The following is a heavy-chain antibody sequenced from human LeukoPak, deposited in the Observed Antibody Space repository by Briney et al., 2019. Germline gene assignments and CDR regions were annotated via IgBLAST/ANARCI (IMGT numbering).Heavy chain of an antibody. CDR1: GFTFSSYA. CDR2: ISYDGSNK. D-gene: IGHD6-19*01. Sequence: GGSLRLSCAASGFTFSSYAMHWVRQAPGKGLEWVAVISYDGSNKYYADSVKGRFTISRDNSKSTLYLQMNSLRAEDTAVYYCARDGIAVAGTGFDYWGQGTLVTVSS. J-gene: IGHJ4*02. V-gene: IGHV3-30*04. CDR3: ARDGIAVAGTGFDY.